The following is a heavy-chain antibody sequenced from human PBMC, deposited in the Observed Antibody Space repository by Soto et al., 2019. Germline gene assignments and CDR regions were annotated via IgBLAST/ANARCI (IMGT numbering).Heavy chain of an antibody. CDR1: GGSISSSSYY. CDR2: IYYSGST. D-gene: IGHD5-12*01. CDR3: ARLLYSGYDSDYFDY. J-gene: IGHJ4*02. Sequence: QLQLQESGPGLVKPSETLSLTCTVSGGSISSSSYYWGWIRQPPGKGLEWIGSIYYSGSTYYNPSLKSRVTISVDTSKNQFSLKLSSVTAADTAVYYCARLLYSGYDSDYFDYWGQGTLVTVSS. V-gene: IGHV4-39*01.